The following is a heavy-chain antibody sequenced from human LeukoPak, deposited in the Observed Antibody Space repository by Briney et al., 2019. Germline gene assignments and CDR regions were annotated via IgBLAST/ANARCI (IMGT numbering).Heavy chain of an antibody. Sequence: PSETLSLTCAVYGGSFSGYYWSWIRQPPGKGLEWIGEINHSGSTNYNPSLKSRVTISVDTSKNQFSLKLSSVTAADTAVYYCARDQGGIAARIPVTFDYWGQGTLVTVSS. J-gene: IGHJ4*02. CDR2: INHSGST. CDR1: GGSFSGYY. CDR3: ARDQGGIAARIPVTFDY. D-gene: IGHD6-6*01. V-gene: IGHV4-34*01.